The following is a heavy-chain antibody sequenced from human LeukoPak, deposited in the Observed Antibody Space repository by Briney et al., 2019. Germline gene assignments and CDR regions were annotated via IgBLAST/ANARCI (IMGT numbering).Heavy chain of an antibody. J-gene: IGHJ6*03. CDR1: GYTFTGYY. CDR3: ARGESWIQLWYYYMDV. CDR2: INPNSGGT. Sequence: GASVKVSCKASGYTFTGYYMHWVRQAPGQGLEWMGWINPNSGGTNYAQKYQGRLTMTRDTSISTAYMELSRLRSDDTAVYYCARGESWIQLWYYYMDVWGKGTTVTVSS. V-gene: IGHV1-2*02. D-gene: IGHD5-18*01.